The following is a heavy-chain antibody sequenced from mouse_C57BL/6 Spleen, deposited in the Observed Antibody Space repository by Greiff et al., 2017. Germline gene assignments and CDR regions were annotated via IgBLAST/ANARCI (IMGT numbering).Heavy chain of an antibody. CDR1: GYTFTSYW. D-gene: IGHD1-3*01. Sequence: QVQLQQPGAELVMPGASVKLSCKASGYTFTSYWMHWVKQRPGQGLEWIGEIDPSDSYTNYNQKFKGKSTLTVDKSSSTAYMQLSSLTSEDSAVYYCARGELRGYFDIGGTGTPVTVSS. J-gene: IGHJ1*03. V-gene: IGHV1-69*01. CDR2: IDPSDSYT. CDR3: ARGELRGYFDI.